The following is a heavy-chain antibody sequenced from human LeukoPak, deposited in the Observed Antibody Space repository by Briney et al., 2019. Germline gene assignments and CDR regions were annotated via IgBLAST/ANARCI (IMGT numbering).Heavy chain of an antibody. Sequence: GGSLRLSCAASGFTFSSYSMNWVRQAPGKGLEWVSSISSSSSYITYADSVKGRFTISRDNAKNSLYLQMNSLRAEDTAVYYCARDLSATARAYDYWGQGTLVTVSS. V-gene: IGHV3-21*01. CDR1: GFTFSSYS. J-gene: IGHJ4*02. CDR3: ARDLSATARAYDY. CDR2: ISSSSSYI. D-gene: IGHD2-15*01.